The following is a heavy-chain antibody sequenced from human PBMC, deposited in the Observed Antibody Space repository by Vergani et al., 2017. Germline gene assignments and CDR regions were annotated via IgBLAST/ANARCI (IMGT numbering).Heavy chain of an antibody. CDR1: GGSISSGGYY. D-gene: IGHD3-22*01. CDR3: AREGSSGWRGRVDY. CDR2: IYYSGST. Sequence: QVQLQESGPGLVKPSQTLSLTCTVSGGSISSGGYYWSWIRQHPGKGLEWIGYIYYSGSTYSNPSLKSRVTISVDTSKIQFSLKLSSVTAADTAVYYCAREGSSGWRGRVDYGGQGTLVTVSS. J-gene: IGHJ4*02. V-gene: IGHV4-31*03.